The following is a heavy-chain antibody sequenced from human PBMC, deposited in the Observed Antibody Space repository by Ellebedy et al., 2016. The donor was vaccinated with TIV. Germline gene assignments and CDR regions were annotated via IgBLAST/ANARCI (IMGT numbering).Heavy chain of an antibody. V-gene: IGHV3-21*01. CDR2: ISSSSSYI. CDR3: ARGGVYYGSGSYSNWFDP. CDR1: GFTFSSYS. D-gene: IGHD3-10*01. Sequence: GGSLRLSCAASGFTFSSYSMNWVRQAPGKGLEWVSSISSSSSYIYYADSVKGRFTISRDNAKNSLYLQMNSLRAEDTAVYYCARGGVYYGSGSYSNWFDPWGQGTLVTVSS. J-gene: IGHJ5*02.